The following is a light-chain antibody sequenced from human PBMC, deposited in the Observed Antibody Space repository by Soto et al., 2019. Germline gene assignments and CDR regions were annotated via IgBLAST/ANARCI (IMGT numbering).Light chain of an antibody. V-gene: IGKV1-5*01. CDR2: DGS. CDR1: QSISSW. CDR3: QHYKTYSRT. Sequence: DIQMTQSPSTLSASVGDRVTSTCRASQSISSWLAWYQQKPGKAPKLLIYDGSSFESGVPSRFSGSGSGTEFTLTISSLQPDDSATYYCQHYKTYSRTFGQGTKVDIK. J-gene: IGKJ1*01.